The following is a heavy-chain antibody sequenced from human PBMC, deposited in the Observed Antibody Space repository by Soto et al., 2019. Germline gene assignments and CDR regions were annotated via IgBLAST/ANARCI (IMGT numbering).Heavy chain of an antibody. V-gene: IGHV2-5*02. CDR1: GFSLSTNGVG. CDR2: IYWDTDE. D-gene: IGHD4-17*01. Sequence: QITLKESGPTLVKPTQTLTLTCTFSGFSLSTNGVGVGWIRQPPGKALELLALIYWDTDERYSPSLKSRLIITKDTSKNQVVLTMTNMDRVDTATYYCALRSVSYGDPDYYFESWGQGILVTVSS. J-gene: IGHJ4*02. CDR3: ALRSVSYGDPDYYFES.